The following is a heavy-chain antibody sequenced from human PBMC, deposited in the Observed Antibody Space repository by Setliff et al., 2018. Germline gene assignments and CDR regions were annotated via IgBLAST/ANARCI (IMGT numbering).Heavy chain of an antibody. V-gene: IGHV4-39*01. CDR3: ASCRYQVPYDH. CDR1: GGSISSISYY. CDR2: VYDSGTT. Sequence: PSETLSLTCTVPGGSISSISYYWGWIRQPPGKGLEWIGTVYDSGTTYYNPSLKSRVTIFVDTSKNQFSLNLNSVTAADTGVYYCASCRYQVPYDHWGQGILVTVSS. D-gene: IGHD2-2*01. J-gene: IGHJ4*02.